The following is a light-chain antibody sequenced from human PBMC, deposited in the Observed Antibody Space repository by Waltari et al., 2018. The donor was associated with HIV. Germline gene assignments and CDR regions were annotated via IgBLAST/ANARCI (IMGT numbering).Light chain of an antibody. CDR3: QQYYSPPGWT. Sequence: DIVMTQPPASLAVSLGERATLNFKSSQSVLYSSNNENYLAWYQQKPGQPPKLLIYWTSTRESGVPDRFSGSGSGTDFTLTISSLQAEDVAVYYCQQYYSPPGWTFGQGTKVEIK. CDR2: WTS. J-gene: IGKJ1*01. V-gene: IGKV4-1*01. CDR1: QSVLYSSNNENY.